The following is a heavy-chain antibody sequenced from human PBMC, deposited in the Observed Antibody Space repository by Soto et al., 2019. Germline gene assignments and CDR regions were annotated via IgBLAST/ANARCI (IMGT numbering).Heavy chain of an antibody. CDR3: ARVSLVGPSGGRYFDY. Sequence: EVQLVESGGGLVQPGGSLRLSCAASGFTFSAHYMDWVRQAPGKGLEWVSRIKNKANSYTTEYAASVEGRFTISREDSQNSLYLQMNSLKTEDTAVYYCARVSLVGPSGGRYFDYWGQGSQVAVSS. CDR1: GFTFSAHY. CDR2: IKNKANSYTT. J-gene: IGHJ4*02. D-gene: IGHD1-26*01. V-gene: IGHV3-72*01.